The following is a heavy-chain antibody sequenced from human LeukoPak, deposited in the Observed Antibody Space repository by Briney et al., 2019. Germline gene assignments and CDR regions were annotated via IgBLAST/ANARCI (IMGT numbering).Heavy chain of an antibody. CDR2: INHSGST. V-gene: IGHV4-34*01. J-gene: IGHJ4*02. D-gene: IGHD3-10*01. Sequence: SETLSLTCAVYGGSFSHCYWSWIRQPPGKGLEWIGEINHSGSTNYNPSLKSRVTISVDTSKNQFSLKLSSVTAADTAVYYCASLYCGSGRRIDYWGQGTLVTVSS. CDR1: GGSFSHCY. CDR3: ASLYCGSGRRIDY.